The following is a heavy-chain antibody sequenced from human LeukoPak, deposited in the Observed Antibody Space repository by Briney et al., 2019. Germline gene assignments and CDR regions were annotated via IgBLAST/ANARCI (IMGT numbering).Heavy chain of an antibody. D-gene: IGHD2-15*01. CDR3: TRVECIDGSCYTFDY. CDR2: IHYSGST. CDR1: GFTFSSCAM. Sequence: GSLRLSCAASGFTFSSCAMHWVRQAPGKGLEWIGSIHYSGSTYYSPSLKSRVTISVDTSKNQFSLMVRSVTAADAAVYYCTRVECIDGSCYTFDYWGPGTLVIVSS. J-gene: IGHJ4*02. V-gene: IGHV4-39*07.